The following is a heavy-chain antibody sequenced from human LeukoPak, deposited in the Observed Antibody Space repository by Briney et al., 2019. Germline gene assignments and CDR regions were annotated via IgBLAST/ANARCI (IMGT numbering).Heavy chain of an antibody. V-gene: IGHV4-59*01. CDR1: GASISSYY. D-gene: IGHD2/OR15-2a*01. Sequence: SETLSLTCTVSGASISSYYGAWIRQPPGKGLEWIGYIYYSGGTYYNPSLKSRVIISLDTSKNQFSLNLNSATAADTAVYYCARERGPNCNKDCLFDPWGQGTLVTVSS. CDR2: IYYSGGT. CDR3: ARERGPNCNKDCLFDP. J-gene: IGHJ5*02.